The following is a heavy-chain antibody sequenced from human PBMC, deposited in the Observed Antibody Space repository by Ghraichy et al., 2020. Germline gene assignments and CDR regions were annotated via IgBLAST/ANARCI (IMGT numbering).Heavy chain of an antibody. V-gene: IGHV1-8*01. D-gene: IGHD6-19*01. J-gene: IGHJ6*02. CDR3: ARGNPLYSSGPYGMDV. Sequence: ASVKVSCKASGYTFTSYDINWVRQATGQGLEWMGWMNPNSGNTGYAQKFQGRVTMTRNTSISTAYMELSSLRSEDTAVYYCARGNPLYSSGPYGMDVWDQGTTVTVSS. CDR1: GYTFTSYD. CDR2: MNPNSGNT.